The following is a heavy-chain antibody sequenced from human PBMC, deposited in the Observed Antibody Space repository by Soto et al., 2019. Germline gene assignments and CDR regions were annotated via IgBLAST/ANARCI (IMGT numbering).Heavy chain of an antibody. CDR3: ARCNFDWPKIVHYYMDV. J-gene: IGHJ6*03. D-gene: IGHD3-9*01. V-gene: IGHV4-39*01. CDR2: IYYSGST. Sequence: SETLSLTCTVSGGSISSSSYYWGWIRQPPGKGLEWIGSIYYSGSTYYNPSLKSRVTISVDTSKNQFSLKLGSVTAADTAVYYCARCNFDWPKIVHYYMDVWGKGTTVTVSS. CDR1: GGSISSSSYY.